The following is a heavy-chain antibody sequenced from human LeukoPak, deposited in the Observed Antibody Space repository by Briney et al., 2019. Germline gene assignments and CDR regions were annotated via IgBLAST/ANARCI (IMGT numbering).Heavy chain of an antibody. V-gene: IGHV3-23*01. D-gene: IGHD6-13*01. CDR3: AKVQGWGSSSWGYTFDI. CDR2: ISGSGGNT. J-gene: IGHJ3*02. Sequence: GGSLRLSCAASGFTFSSYAMSWVRQAPGKGLEWVSAISGSGGNTYFADSVKGRFTISRDNSKNTLYLQMNSLRAEDTAVYYCAKVQGWGSSSWGYTFDIWGKGTMVTVSS. CDR1: GFTFSSYA.